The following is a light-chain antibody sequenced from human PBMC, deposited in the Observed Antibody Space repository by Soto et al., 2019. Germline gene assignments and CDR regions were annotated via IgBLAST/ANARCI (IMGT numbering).Light chain of an antibody. Sequence: EIVLTQSPGTLSCSPGERATLSCRASQSVSSSYLAWSQQKPGQAPRLLIYGASSRATGIPDRFSGSGSGTDFTLTLSRLEPEDFAVYYCPHYGSSLTWTFGQGPKVEI. CDR3: PHYGSSLTWT. CDR2: GAS. V-gene: IGKV3-20*01. J-gene: IGKJ1*01. CDR1: QSVSSSY.